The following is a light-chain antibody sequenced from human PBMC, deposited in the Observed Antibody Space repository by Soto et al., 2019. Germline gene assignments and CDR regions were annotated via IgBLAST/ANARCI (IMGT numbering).Light chain of an antibody. CDR3: QQYYSYPRT. CDR1: QGISSY. CDR2: AAS. Sequence: AIRMTQSPPSLSASTGHRVTFTCLPRQGISSYLAWYQQKPGKAPKLLSYAASTLQSWVPSRFSGRGYLTDFTLTLSCLQSEDFATYYGQQYYSYPRTYGKGTKVDIK. J-gene: IGKJ1*01. V-gene: IGKV1-8*01.